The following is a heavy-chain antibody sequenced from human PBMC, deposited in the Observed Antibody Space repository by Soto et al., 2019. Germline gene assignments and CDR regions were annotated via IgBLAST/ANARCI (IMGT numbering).Heavy chain of an antibody. CDR1: GGSISSGGYY. CDR3: ARLYETTGYYDEGWFDP. J-gene: IGHJ5*02. Sequence: QVQLQESGPGLVKPSQTLSLTCTVSGGSISSGGYYWSWIRQHPGKGLEWIGHIYYSGSTYYNPSPTSRLIISVDTSKNQFSLKLSSVTAADTAVYYCARLYETTGYYDEGWFDPWGQGTLVTVSS. V-gene: IGHV4-31*03. D-gene: IGHD3-22*01. CDR2: IYYSGST.